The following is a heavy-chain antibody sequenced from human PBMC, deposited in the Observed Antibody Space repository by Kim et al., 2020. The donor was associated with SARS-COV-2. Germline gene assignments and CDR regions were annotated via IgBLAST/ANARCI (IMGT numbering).Heavy chain of an antibody. D-gene: IGHD3-10*01. Sequence: SLKSRVTISVDTSKNQFSLKLSSVTAADTAVYYCARATRMVRGLGDAFDIWGQGTMVTVSS. J-gene: IGHJ3*02. CDR3: ARATRMVRGLGDAFDI. V-gene: IGHV4-31*02.